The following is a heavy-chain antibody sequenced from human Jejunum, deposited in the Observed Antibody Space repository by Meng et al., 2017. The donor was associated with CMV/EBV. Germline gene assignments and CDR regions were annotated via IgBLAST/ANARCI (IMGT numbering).Heavy chain of an antibody. CDR2: MSSSGRNI. Sequence: AAYGFSFRYYEMTWVRQAPGKGLEWVSYMSSSGRNIYYVDSVKGRFTISRDIAKNSLYLQMNSLRADDTAVYYCARYSTSNAFDLWGQGTLVTVSS. CDR3: ARYSTSNAFDL. D-gene: IGHD6-13*01. V-gene: IGHV3-48*03. CDR1: GFSFRYYE. J-gene: IGHJ3*01.